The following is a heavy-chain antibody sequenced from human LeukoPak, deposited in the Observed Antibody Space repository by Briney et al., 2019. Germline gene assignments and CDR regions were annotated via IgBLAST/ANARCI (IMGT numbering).Heavy chain of an antibody. V-gene: IGHV3-30*04. CDR2: ISKEDTDK. CDR1: GFTLSNYA. Sequence: GGSLRLSCVASGFTLSNYAMHWVRQAPGKGLEWVAVISKEDTDKFYADSVKGRFTISRDNAKNSLYLQMNSLRAEDTAVYYCAKAGYYDDSGPRRFDPWGQGTLVTVSS. J-gene: IGHJ5*02. D-gene: IGHD3-22*01. CDR3: AKAGYYDDSGPRRFDP.